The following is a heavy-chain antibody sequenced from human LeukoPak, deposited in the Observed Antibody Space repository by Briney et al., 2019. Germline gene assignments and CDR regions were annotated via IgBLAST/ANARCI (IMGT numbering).Heavy chain of an antibody. J-gene: IGHJ4*02. CDR1: GFTFSSYW. V-gene: IGHV3-7*01. CDR3: ARESRSYYYDSSGYLIDY. CDR2: IKQDGSEK. Sequence: GGSLRLSCAASGFTFSSYWMSWVRQAAGKGLEWVANIKQDGSEKYYVDSVKGRFNISRDNAKNSLYLQMNSLRAEDTAVYYCARESRSYYYDSSGYLIDYWGQGTLVTVSS. D-gene: IGHD3-22*01.